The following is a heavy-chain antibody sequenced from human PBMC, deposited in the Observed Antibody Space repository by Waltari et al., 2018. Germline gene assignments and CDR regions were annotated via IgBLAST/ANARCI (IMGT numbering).Heavy chain of an antibody. D-gene: IGHD3-3*01. CDR2: INGDGSRP. CDR1: GLSFSYYR. CDR3: AREDYDIWSGYGDY. V-gene: IGHV3-74*01. J-gene: IGHJ4*02. Sequence: EVRLVESGGGLVQPGGSLTVPCAASGLSFSYYRVHWIRQAPGQGLVWVSRINGDGSRPEYADSVKGRFTISRDNAKNTVYLQMNSLRVDDTAVYYCAREDYDIWSGYGDYWGQGTLVSVSS.